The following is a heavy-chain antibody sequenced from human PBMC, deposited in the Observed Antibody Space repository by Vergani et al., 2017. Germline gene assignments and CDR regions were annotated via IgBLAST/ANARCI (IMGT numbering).Heavy chain of an antibody. CDR3: ARDQGSGTNRHHYGLDV. Sequence: EEHLVESGGGLVKPGGPLRLSCVASGFTFGSYSVNWVPQAPGRGLEWVSSISSSGNYVYYAASVKGRFSISRDNAKNLLSLQMNSLRADDTAVYYCARDQGSGTNRHHYGLDVWGQGTTVTVSS. J-gene: IGHJ6*02. CDR2: ISSSGNYV. D-gene: IGHD3-10*01. V-gene: IGHV3-21*06. CDR1: GFTFGSYS.